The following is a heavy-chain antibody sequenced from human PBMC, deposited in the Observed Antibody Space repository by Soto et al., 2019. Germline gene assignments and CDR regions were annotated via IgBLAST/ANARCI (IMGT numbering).Heavy chain of an antibody. CDR3: ARGGGSSWPYYYYGMDV. CDR2: ISAYNGNT. J-gene: IGHJ6*02. V-gene: IGHV1-18*01. Sequence: ASVKVSWKASGYTFTSYGISWGRQAPGQGLEWMGWISAYNGNTNYAQKLQGRVTMTTDTSTSTAYMELRSLRSDDTAVYYCARGGGSSWPYYYYGMDVWGQGTTVTVSS. D-gene: IGHD6-13*01. CDR1: GYTFTSYG.